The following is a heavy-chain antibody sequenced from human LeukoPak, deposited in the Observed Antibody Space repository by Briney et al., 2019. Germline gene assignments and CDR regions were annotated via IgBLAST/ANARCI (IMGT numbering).Heavy chain of an antibody. CDR3: AGGITGSDF. V-gene: IGHV1-2*02. D-gene: IGHD1-14*01. Sequence: ASVKVSCKASGYTFTGYYIHWVRQAPGQGLEWMGWINPNGGGTNYAQKFQGRVTMTRDTSISTAYMELNRLTFDDTALYYCAGGITGSDFWGQGTLVTVSS. CDR1: GYTFTGYY. CDR2: INPNGGGT. J-gene: IGHJ4*02.